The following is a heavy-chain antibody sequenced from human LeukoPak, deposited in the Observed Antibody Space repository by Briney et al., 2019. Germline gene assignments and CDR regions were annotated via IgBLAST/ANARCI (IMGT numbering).Heavy chain of an antibody. CDR3: ARRSMVAEYYFDY. D-gene: IGHD3-10*02. J-gene: IGHJ4*02. CDR1: SRSISSSSYY. V-gene: IGHV4-39*07. Sequence: NPPQTRSLTCIVSSRSISSSSYYWGWIRHPPGNGLEGFGSIYYSQSTYNNPCLKSRVTISVDTSKNQYSLKLSSVTAADTAVYYCARRSMVAEYYFDYWGQGTLVTVSS. CDR2: IYYSQST.